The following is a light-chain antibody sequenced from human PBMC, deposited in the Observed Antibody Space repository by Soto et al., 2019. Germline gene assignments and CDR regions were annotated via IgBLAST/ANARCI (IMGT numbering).Light chain of an antibody. CDR2: GAS. Sequence: EVVLTQSPATLSLSPGERATLSCRASQSVSTYLAWYQQKPGQAPRLLMSGASNRATGIPVRFSGSGSGTEFTLTISSLQSEDFAVYYCQQYNNWPLTFGQGTRLE. V-gene: IGKV3-15*01. J-gene: IGKJ5*01. CDR1: QSVSTY. CDR3: QQYNNWPLT.